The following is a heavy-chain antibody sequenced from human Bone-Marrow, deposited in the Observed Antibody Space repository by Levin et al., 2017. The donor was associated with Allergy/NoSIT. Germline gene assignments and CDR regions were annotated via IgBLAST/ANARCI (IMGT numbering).Heavy chain of an antibody. CDR1: GGSVSSGSYY. CDR2: IYYSGST. Sequence: SETLSLTCTVSGGSVSSGSYYWSWIRQPPGKGLEWIGYIYYSGSTNYNPSLKSRVTISVDTSKNQFSLKLSSVTAADTAVYYCARIYSSSGYAAFDIWGQGTMVTVSS. J-gene: IGHJ3*02. V-gene: IGHV4-61*01. CDR3: ARIYSSSGYAAFDI. D-gene: IGHD6-13*01.